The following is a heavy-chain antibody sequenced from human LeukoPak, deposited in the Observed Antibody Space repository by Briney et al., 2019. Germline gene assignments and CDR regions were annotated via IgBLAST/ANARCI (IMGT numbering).Heavy chain of an antibody. CDR1: GGSISSGDYY. J-gene: IGHJ4*02. CDR2: IYYSGST. CDR3: ARARGFGELSLDY. Sequence: PSETLSLTCTVSGGSISSGDYYWSWIRQPPGKGLEWIGYIYYSGSTYYNPSLKSRVTISVDTSKNQFSLKLSSVTAADTAVYYCARARGFGELSLDYWGQGTLVTVSS. D-gene: IGHD3-10*01. V-gene: IGHV4-30-4*02.